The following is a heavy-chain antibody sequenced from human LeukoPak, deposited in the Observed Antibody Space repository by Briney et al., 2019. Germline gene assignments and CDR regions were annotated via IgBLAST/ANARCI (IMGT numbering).Heavy chain of an antibody. CDR3: ARQTFGVLYFDS. CDR1: GFTFSRYW. J-gene: IGHJ4*02. V-gene: IGHV3-74*01. CDR2: INPDGSTT. Sequence: GGSLRLSCAASGFTFSRYWIHWVRQAPGKGLEWVSRINPDGSTTTYADSVKGRFTISRDNAKNSLYLQVNSLRAEDTAVYYCARQTFGVLYFDSWGQGTLAIVSS. D-gene: IGHD3-10*01.